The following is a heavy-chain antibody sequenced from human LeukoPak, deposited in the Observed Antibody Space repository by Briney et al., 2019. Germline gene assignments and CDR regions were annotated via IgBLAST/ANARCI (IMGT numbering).Heavy chain of an antibody. CDR2: IIPIFGTA. CDR3: ARIEDEVVPAGDV. Sequence: GASVKVSCKASGGTFSSYAISWVRQAPGQGLEWMGGIIPIFGTANYAQKFQGRVTITADESTSTAYMELSSLRSEDTAVYYCARIEDEVVPAGDVWGKGTTVTVSS. J-gene: IGHJ6*04. D-gene: IGHD2-2*01. V-gene: IGHV1-69*13. CDR1: GGTFSSYA.